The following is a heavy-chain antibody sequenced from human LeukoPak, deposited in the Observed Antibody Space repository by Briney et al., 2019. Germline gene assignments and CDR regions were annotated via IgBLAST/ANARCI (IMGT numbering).Heavy chain of an antibody. J-gene: IGHJ3*02. D-gene: IGHD2-15*01. CDR2: IESYSGVI. CDR3: ARIPFGGYCSGGSCYGRAFDI. Sequence: GGSLRLSCAASGFTFNTYSMNWVRQAPGKGLQWLSYIESYSGVILYADSVKGRFTISRDDAKNSLYLQMNSLGAEDTAVYYCARIPFGGYCSGGSCYGRAFDIWGQGTMVTVSS. V-gene: IGHV3-48*04. CDR1: GFTFNTYS.